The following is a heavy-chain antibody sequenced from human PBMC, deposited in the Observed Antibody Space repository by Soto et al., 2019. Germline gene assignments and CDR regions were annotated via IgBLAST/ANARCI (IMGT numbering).Heavy chain of an antibody. CDR1: GGSISSYY. CDR2: IYYSGST. CDR3: ARDRGKVPETEFDY. V-gene: IGHV4-59*01. Sequence: SETLSLTCTVSGGSISSYYWSWIRQPPGKGLEWIGYIYYSGSTNYNPSLKSRVTISVDTSKNQFSLKLSSVTAADTAVYYCARDRGKVPETEFDYWGQGTLVTVSS. J-gene: IGHJ4*02. D-gene: IGHD3-10*01.